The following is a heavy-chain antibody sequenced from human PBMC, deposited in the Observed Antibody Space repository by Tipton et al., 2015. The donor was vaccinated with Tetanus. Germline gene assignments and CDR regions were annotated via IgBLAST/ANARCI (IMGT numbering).Heavy chain of an antibody. V-gene: IGHV4-61*08. CDR1: GASVSSGDSH. Sequence: TLSLTCTASGASVSSGDSHWNWIRQPPGKGLEWIGYVYYNGNTHYNPALKSRVTISVDTSKNQFSLKLSSVTAADTAIYYCAREVPAAGHFDSWGQGTLVTVSS. CDR3: AREVPAAGHFDS. J-gene: IGHJ4*02. CDR2: VYYNGNT. D-gene: IGHD2-2*01.